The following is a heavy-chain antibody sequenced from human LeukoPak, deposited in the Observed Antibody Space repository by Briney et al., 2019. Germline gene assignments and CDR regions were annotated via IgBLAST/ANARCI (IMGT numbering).Heavy chain of an antibody. CDR3: AKDYGRYMDV. D-gene: IGHD1-26*01. V-gene: IGHV3-48*01. CDR1: GFTFSSYS. Sequence: GGSLRLSCAASGFTFSSYSMNWVRQAPGKGLEWVSYISSSSSTIYYADSVKGRFTISRDNSKNTLYLQMNSLRAEDTAVYYCAKDYGRYMDVWGKGTTVTISS. CDR2: ISSSSSTI. J-gene: IGHJ6*03.